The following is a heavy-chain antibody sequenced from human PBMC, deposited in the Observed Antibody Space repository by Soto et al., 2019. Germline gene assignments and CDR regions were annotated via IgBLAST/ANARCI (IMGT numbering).Heavy chain of an antibody. CDR3: ATGGRRSAVMDV. J-gene: IGHJ6*02. CDR1: GGSISSGGYY. CDR2: IYYSGST. Sequence: QVQLQESGPGLVKPSQTLSLTCTVSGGSISSGGYYWSWIRQHPGKGLGWIGYIYYSGSTYYNPSLKSRVTISVAMSKNQFSRKLSSVTAADTAVYYCATGGRRSAVMDVWGQGTTVTVSS. V-gene: IGHV4-31*03.